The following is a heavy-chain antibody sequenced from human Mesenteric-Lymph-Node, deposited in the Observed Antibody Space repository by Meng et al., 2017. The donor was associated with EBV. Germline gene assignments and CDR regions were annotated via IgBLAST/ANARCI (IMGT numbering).Heavy chain of an antibody. CDR2: IYHSGST. Sequence: QLLESAPGLGKPSGTLSLTCAVAGGSISSSNWWSWVRQPPGKGLEWIGEIYHSGSTNYNPSLKSRVTISVDKSKNQFSLKLSSVTAADTAVYYCARTLSIAAAPFDYWGQGTLVTVSS. CDR1: GGSISSSNW. V-gene: IGHV4-4*02. CDR3: ARTLSIAAAPFDY. D-gene: IGHD6-13*01. J-gene: IGHJ4*02.